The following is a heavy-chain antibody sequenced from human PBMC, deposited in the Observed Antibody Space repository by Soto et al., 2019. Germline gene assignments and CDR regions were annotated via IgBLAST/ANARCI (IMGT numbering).Heavy chain of an antibody. Sequence: ASVKVSCKASGYTFTSYAMHWVRQAPGQRLEWMGWINAGNGNTKYSQKFQGRVTITRDTSASTAYMELSSLRSEDTAVYYCARTNYDILTGYPYAFDIWGQGTMVTVSS. CDR1: GYTFTSYA. V-gene: IGHV1-3*01. CDR2: INAGNGNT. J-gene: IGHJ3*02. D-gene: IGHD3-9*01. CDR3: ARTNYDILTGYPYAFDI.